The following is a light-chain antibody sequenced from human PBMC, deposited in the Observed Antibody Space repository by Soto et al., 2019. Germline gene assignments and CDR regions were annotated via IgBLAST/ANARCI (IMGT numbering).Light chain of an antibody. Sequence: QSALTQPPSASGSPGQSVTISCTGTSSDVGGYNYVSWYQQHPGKAPKLMIYEVSKRPSGVPDRFSGSKSGNTASLTVSGLQAEDEADYYCSSYAGSNNSFNYVSGTGTKVTVL. CDR1: SSDVGGYNY. J-gene: IGLJ1*01. CDR2: EVS. CDR3: SSYAGSNNSFNYV. V-gene: IGLV2-8*01.